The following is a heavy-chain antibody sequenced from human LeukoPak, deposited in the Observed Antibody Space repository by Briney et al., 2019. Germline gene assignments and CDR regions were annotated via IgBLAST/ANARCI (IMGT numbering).Heavy chain of an antibody. CDR1: GYNLSAYG. CDR3: ARAAEYYYDSSGSFNWFDP. J-gene: IGHJ5*02. CDR2: LSADKSQV. D-gene: IGHD3-22*01. Sequence: ASVKVSCKASGYNLSAYGIGWVRQAPGQGLEWMGWLSADKSQVNYAQKFQDRVILTTDTSTNTAHMELRSLRSDDTAVYYCARAAEYYYDSSGSFNWFDPWGQGTLVTVSS. V-gene: IGHV1-18*04.